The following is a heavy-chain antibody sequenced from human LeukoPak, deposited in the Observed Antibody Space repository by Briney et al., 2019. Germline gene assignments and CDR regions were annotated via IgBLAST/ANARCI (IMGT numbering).Heavy chain of an antibody. J-gene: IGHJ4*02. CDR3: AADISLAGPGY. CDR1: GFTFSSYG. Sequence: GRSLRLSCAASGFTFSSYGMHWVRQAPGKGLEWVAVIWYDGSNKYYADSVKGRFTISRDDSKNTLYLQMNSLRAEDTAVHYCAADISLAGPGYWGQGTLVTVSS. V-gene: IGHV3-33*01. D-gene: IGHD6-19*01. CDR2: IWYDGSNK.